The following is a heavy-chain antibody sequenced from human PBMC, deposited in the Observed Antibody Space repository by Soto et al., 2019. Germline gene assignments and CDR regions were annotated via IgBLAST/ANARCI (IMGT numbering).Heavy chain of an antibody. Sequence: VKVSCKASGYTFTGYYMHWVRQAPGQGLEWMGWINPNSGGTNYAQKFQGRVTMTRDTSISTAYMELSRLRSDDTAVYYCARDRYSSSWYVRGYFQHWGQGTLVTVSS. D-gene: IGHD6-13*01. CDR1: GYTFTGYY. J-gene: IGHJ1*01. CDR2: INPNSGGT. CDR3: ARDRYSSSWYVRGYFQH. V-gene: IGHV1-2*02.